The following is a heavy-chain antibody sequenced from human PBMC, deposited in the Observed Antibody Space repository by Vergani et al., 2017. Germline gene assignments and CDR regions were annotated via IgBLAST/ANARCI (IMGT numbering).Heavy chain of an antibody. CDR3: ARDGGGCSGGSCYHYYYGMDV. CDR1: GFTFSSYS. Sequence: EVQLVESGGGLVQPGGSLRLSCAASGFTFSSYSMNWVRQAPGKGLEWVSYISSSSSTIYYADSVKGRFTISRDNAKNSLYLQMNSLRAEDTAVYYCARDGGGCSGGSCYHYYYGMDVWGQGTTVTVSS. D-gene: IGHD2-15*01. V-gene: IGHV3-48*01. CDR2: ISSSSSTI. J-gene: IGHJ6*02.